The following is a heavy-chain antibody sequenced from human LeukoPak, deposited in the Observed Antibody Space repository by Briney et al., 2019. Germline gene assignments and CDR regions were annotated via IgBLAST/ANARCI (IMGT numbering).Heavy chain of an antibody. D-gene: IGHD5-12*01. CDR1: GYSFTTYW. J-gene: IGHJ3*02. Sequence: GESLKISCKGSGYSFTTYWISWMRQMPGKGLEWMGRVDLSDSYINYSPSFQGHVTISADKSISTAYLQWSSLQASDTAMYYCARHIGRDDAFDIWDQGTMVTVSS. CDR3: ARHIGRDDAFDI. V-gene: IGHV5-10-1*01. CDR2: VDLSDSYI.